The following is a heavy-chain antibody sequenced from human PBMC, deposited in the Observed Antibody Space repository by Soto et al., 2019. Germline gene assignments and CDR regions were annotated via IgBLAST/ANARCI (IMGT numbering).Heavy chain of an antibody. CDR3: ARGYSSSWYGGFYYYYYYMDV. D-gene: IGHD6-13*01. CDR2: IYYSGST. Sequence: ETLSLTCTVSGGSISSSSYYWGWIRQPPGKGLEWIGYIYYSGSTNYNPSLKSRVTISVDTSKNQFSLKLSSVTAVDTAVYYCARGYSSSWYGGFYYYYYYMDVWGKGTTVTVSS. J-gene: IGHJ6*03. V-gene: IGHV4-61*05. CDR1: GGSISSSSYY.